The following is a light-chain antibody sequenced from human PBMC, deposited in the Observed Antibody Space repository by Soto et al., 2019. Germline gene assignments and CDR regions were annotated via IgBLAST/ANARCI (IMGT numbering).Light chain of an antibody. CDR1: SSYVGGYDY. CDR2: EVT. Sequence: QSVLTQPPSASGSPGQSVTISFTGTSSYVGGYDYVSWYQQHPGKAPKLMIYEVTIRPSGVSDRFSGSKSGNTASLTVSGLQAEDEADYYCSSYTGGNPSYVFGTGTKVTVL. CDR3: SSYTGGNPSYV. V-gene: IGLV2-8*01. J-gene: IGLJ1*01.